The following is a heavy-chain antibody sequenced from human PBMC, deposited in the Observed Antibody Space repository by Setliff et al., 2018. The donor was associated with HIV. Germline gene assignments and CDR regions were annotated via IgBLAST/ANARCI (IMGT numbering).Heavy chain of an antibody. CDR2: ISASGST. CDR1: GGSITNYY. D-gene: IGHD6-13*01. CDR3: ARVYSRSWFFFDH. V-gene: IGHV4-4*07. Sequence: LSLTCTVSGGSITNYYWSWIRQPADKALEWIGRISASGSTNYNPSLESRVTLSIDTSNNQFSLKLTSVTAADTAVYYCARVYSRSWFFFDHWGQGILVTVSS. J-gene: IGHJ4*02.